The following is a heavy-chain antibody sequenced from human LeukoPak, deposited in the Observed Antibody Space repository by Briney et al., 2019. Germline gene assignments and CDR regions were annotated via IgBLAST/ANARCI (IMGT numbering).Heavy chain of an antibody. J-gene: IGHJ6*03. V-gene: IGHV3-23*01. CDR1: GFTFNSYA. CDR2: ISGSGGST. Sequence: GGSLRLSCAASGFTFNSYAISWVRQAPGEGLEWVSSISGSGGSTYYADSVKGRFTISRDNSKNTLYLQMNSLRAEDTAVYYCAKVMDSGRSGYMDVWGKGTTVTISS. D-gene: IGHD3-10*01. CDR3: AKVMDSGRSGYMDV.